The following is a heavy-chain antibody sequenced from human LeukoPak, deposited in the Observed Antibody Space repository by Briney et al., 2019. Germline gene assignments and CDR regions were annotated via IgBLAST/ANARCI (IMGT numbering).Heavy chain of an antibody. Sequence: GGSLRLSCAASGFTFSNAWMSWVRQAPGKGLEWVSGINWNGGSTGYADSVKGRFTISRDNAKNSLYLQMNSLRAEDTALYYCARAGRWLRDYYYMDVWGKGTTVTVSS. CDR1: GFTFSNAW. D-gene: IGHD5-12*01. CDR2: INWNGGST. V-gene: IGHV3-20*04. CDR3: ARAGRWLRDYYYMDV. J-gene: IGHJ6*03.